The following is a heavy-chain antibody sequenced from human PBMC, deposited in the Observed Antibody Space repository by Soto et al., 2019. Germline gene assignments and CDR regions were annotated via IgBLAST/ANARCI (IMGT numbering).Heavy chain of an antibody. CDR2: ISYDGSNK. CDR1: GFTFSSYA. J-gene: IGHJ4*02. V-gene: IGHV3-30-3*01. Sequence: GGSLRLSCAASGFTFSSYAMHWVRQAPGKGLEWVAVISYDGSNKYYADSVKGRFTISRDNSKNTLYLQMNSLRAEDTAVYYCARDKTGYSGYDDNLDYWGQGTLVTVSS. D-gene: IGHD5-12*01. CDR3: ARDKTGYSGYDDNLDY.